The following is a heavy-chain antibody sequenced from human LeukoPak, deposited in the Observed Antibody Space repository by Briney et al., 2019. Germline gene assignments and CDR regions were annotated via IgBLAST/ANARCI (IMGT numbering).Heavy chain of an antibody. CDR1: GGTFSSYA. D-gene: IGHD6-13*01. CDR2: IIPIFGTA. Sequence: SVKVSCKASGGTFSSYAISWVRQAPGQGLEWMGGIIPIFGTANYAQKFQGRVTITTDESTSTAYMELSSLRSEDTAVYYCASVGGGSSSSPFRFDYWGQGTLVTVSS. V-gene: IGHV1-69*05. CDR3: ASVGGGSSSSPFRFDY. J-gene: IGHJ4*02.